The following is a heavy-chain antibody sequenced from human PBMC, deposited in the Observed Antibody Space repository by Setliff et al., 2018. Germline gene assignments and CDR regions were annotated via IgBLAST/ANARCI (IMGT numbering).Heavy chain of an antibody. D-gene: IGHD2-8*01. CDR3: ARVGRERSNGECYSTTPCYSYYMDV. J-gene: IGHJ6*03. CDR1: GFTFSSYS. V-gene: IGHV3-48*01. CDR2: IDISSTTI. Sequence: ASGFTFSSYSMKWVCQAPGKGLEWISYIDISSTTIYYADSVKGRFTISRDNAKNSLYLQMNSLRAGDTAVYYCARVGRERSNGECYSTTPCYSYYMDVWGKGTTVTVSS.